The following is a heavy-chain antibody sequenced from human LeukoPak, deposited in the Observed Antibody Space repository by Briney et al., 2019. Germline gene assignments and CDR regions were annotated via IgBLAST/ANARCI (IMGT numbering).Heavy chain of an antibody. D-gene: IGHD1-26*01. CDR1: GCTISSYY. CDR2: IYYSGST. CDR3: ARWEGGSYYDFDY. Sequence: PSETLSLTCTVSGCTISSYYRSWIRQPPGKGLEWIGYIYYSGSTNYNPSLTSRVTISVDTTKNQFSLKLSSVTAADTAVYYCARWEGGSYYDFDYWGQGTLVTVSS. J-gene: IGHJ4*02. V-gene: IGHV4-59*12.